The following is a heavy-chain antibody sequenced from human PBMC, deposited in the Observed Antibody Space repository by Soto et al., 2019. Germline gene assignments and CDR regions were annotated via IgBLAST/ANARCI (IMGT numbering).Heavy chain of an antibody. Sequence: GASVKVSCKASGYTFTSYYMHWVRQAPGQGLEWMGIINPSGGSTSYAQKFQGRVTMTRDTSTSTVYMELSSLRSEDTAVYYCARDSLLEYPLPSYGMDVWGQGTTVTVSS. J-gene: IGHJ6*02. V-gene: IGHV1-46*01. CDR1: GYTFTSYY. D-gene: IGHD3-3*01. CDR2: INPSGGST. CDR3: ARDSLLEYPLPSYGMDV.